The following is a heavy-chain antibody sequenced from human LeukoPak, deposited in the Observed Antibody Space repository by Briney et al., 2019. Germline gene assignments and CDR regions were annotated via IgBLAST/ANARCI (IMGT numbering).Heavy chain of an antibody. CDR3: AKDLPSSGWSHFES. Sequence: GRSLRLSCAASGFRFDVYAMHWVRQIPGKGLEWDSGITWNSGHIGYAESVKGRFTISRDNAKSSLYLHMDSLRPEDTAFYYCAKDLPSSGWSHFESWGQGTLVTVSS. CDR1: GFRFDVYA. J-gene: IGHJ4*02. V-gene: IGHV3-9*01. CDR2: ITWNSGHI. D-gene: IGHD6-19*01.